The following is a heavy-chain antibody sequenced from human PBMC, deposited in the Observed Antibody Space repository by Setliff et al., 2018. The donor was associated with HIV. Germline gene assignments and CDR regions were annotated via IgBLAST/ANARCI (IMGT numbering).Heavy chain of an antibody. J-gene: IGHJ4*02. V-gene: IGHV3-49*04. CDR3: TRESGGKIDY. D-gene: IGHD2-15*01. CDR2: IRHKAYGGTA. Sequence: GESLKISCTTSGFTFGVYAMTWVRQAPGKGLEWVGFIRHKAYGGTAEYDASVKGRFTISRDDSKSITYLQMNGLQTEDTAIYYCTRESGGKIDYWGQGTQVTAPQ. CDR1: GFTFGVYA.